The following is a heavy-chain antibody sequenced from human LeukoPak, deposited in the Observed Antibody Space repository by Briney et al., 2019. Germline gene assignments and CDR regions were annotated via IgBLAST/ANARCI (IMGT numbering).Heavy chain of an antibody. V-gene: IGHV3-48*01. Sequence: GGSLRLSCAASGFTFDDYGMSWVRQAPGKGLEWVSCSSGSSGAISYADSVKGRFTISRDNAKNSLYLQMNSLRVEDTAVYYCARRFDLWGQGTLVTVSS. CDR2: SSGSSGAI. CDR1: GFTFDDYG. J-gene: IGHJ5*02. CDR3: ARRFDL.